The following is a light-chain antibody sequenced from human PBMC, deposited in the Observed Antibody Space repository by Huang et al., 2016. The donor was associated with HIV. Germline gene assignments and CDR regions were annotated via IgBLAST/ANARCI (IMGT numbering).Light chain of an antibody. V-gene: IGKV1-33*01. CDR1: QDISNY. CDR2: DAS. Sequence: DIQMTQSPSSLSASVGDRVTITRQASQDISNYLNWYQQKPGKAPKLLIYDASNLETGVPSRFSGSGSGTDFTFTISSLQPEDVASYYCQHYANLPLTFGGGTKVEIK. J-gene: IGKJ4*01. CDR3: QHYANLPLT.